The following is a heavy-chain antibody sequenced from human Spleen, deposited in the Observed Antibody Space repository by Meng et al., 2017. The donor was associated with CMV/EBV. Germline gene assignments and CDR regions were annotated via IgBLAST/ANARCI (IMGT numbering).Heavy chain of an antibody. Sequence: ASVKVSCKASGYTFTSYYIHWVRQAPGQGLVWMGVINPSGGSTTYAQKFQGRVTMTRDTSTRTVYMELRSLRSEDTAVYNCASQHDFWTEGFDPWGQGTLVTVSS. CDR3: ASQHDFWTEGFDP. CDR2: INPSGGST. CDR1: GYTFTSYY. D-gene: IGHD3/OR15-3a*01. J-gene: IGHJ5*02. V-gene: IGHV1-46*01.